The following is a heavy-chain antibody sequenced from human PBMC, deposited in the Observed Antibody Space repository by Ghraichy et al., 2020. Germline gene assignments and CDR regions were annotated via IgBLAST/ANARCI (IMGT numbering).Heavy chain of an antibody. Sequence: GESLNISCAASGFTFSSYTMTWVRQAPGKGLEWVAVISGVGTTTYYADSVQGRFTISRDNSKDTVYLQMNSLRAEDTAIYYCAKRGSGYCSGSSCQNWYFDLWGRGTQVTVSS. CDR1: GFTFSSYT. D-gene: IGHD2-15*01. CDR2: ISGVGTTT. V-gene: IGHV3-23*01. J-gene: IGHJ2*01. CDR3: AKRGSGYCSGSSCQNWYFDL.